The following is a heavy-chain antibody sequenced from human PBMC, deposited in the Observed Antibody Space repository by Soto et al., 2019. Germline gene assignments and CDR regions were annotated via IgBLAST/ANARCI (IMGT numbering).Heavy chain of an antibody. V-gene: IGHV3-23*01. CDR2: IAGSGDRT. Sequence: EVQLLESGGGLVQPGESLTLSCAASGFSISNYAMSWVRQAPGKGLEWVSSIAGSGDRTYYADSVKGRFTVSRDISKNTPYLQMASLRAGDSAMYYCAKDGVLLGQHDYSDSWGQGTLVTVSS. D-gene: IGHD3-16*01. CDR1: GFSISNYA. J-gene: IGHJ4*02. CDR3: AKDGVLLGQHDYSDS.